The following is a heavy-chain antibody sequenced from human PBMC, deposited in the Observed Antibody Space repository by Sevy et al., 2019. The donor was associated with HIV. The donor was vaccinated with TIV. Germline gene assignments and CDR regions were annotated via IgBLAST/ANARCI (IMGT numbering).Heavy chain of an antibody. CDR1: GYSLSKLS. J-gene: IGHJ5*02. CDR2: LDPGNGEI. Sequence: ASVKVSCKVFGYSLSKLSMHWVRQAPGKELEWMGSLDPGNGEITYAQTLQGRVTMTEDTSTDTAYMELSSLTSEDTATYYCATVGLGYYSGSSYYQGDWFDPWGQGTLVTVSS. V-gene: IGHV1-24*01. CDR3: ATVGLGYYSGSSYYQGDWFDP. D-gene: IGHD2-15*01.